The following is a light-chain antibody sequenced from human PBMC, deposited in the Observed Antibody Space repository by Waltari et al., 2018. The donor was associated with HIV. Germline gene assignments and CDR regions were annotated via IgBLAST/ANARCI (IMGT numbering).Light chain of an antibody. CDR1: NIGTKD. Sequence: SYALTQPLSVSVALGQTARLTCGGSNIGTKDVHWYQQRPGQAPLLVIYNNNNRPSGIPERCSGSKSPNTATLTIRGAQAGDEAVYFCQVWHYSVFFGGGTNLTVL. CDR2: NNN. CDR3: QVWHYSVF. J-gene: IGLJ2*01. V-gene: IGLV3-9*01.